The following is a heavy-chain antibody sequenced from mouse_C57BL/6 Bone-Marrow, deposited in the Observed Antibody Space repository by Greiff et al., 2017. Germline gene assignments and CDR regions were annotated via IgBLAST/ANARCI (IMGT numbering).Heavy chain of an antibody. Sequence: EVQLQQSGPVLVKPGASVKMSCKASGYTFTDYYMNWVKQSHGKSLEWIGVINPYNGGTSYNQQFKGKATLTVDKSSSTAYMELNSLTSEDSAVYYCARAGYYYFDYWGQGTTLTVSS. J-gene: IGHJ2*01. CDR3: ARAGYYYFDY. V-gene: IGHV1-19*01. CDR1: GYTFTDYY. CDR2: INPYNGGT. D-gene: IGHD2-3*01.